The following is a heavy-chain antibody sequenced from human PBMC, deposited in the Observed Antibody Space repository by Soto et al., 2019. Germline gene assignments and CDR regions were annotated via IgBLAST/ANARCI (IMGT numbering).Heavy chain of an antibody. J-gene: IGHJ4*02. Sequence: SLSLTCAVSGDSISSGGYYGSWIRQHPGKGLEWIGYIYDNGGAYYSPSLRGRVVISLDRSENQFSLRLSSVSAADTAVYYCARVKGGTTRRAFDSWGQGTLVTVYS. CDR3: ARVKGGTTRRAFDS. D-gene: IGHD1-7*01. V-gene: IGHV4-31*11. CDR1: GDSISSGGYY. CDR2: IYDNGGA.